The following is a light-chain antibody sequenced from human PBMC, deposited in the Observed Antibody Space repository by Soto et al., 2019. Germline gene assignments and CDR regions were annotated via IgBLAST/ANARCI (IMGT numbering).Light chain of an antibody. J-gene: IGKJ1*01. Sequence: DIQMTQSPSTLSASVGDRVTITCLASQSISNWVAWYQQNPGKAPKLLIYDASTWQSGVSSRFSGSGARTEFTLTISNLQPDDFASYYCQHYLNFSGTFGQGTTVDI. CDR3: QHYLNFSGT. CDR1: QSISNW. V-gene: IGKV1-5*01. CDR2: DAS.